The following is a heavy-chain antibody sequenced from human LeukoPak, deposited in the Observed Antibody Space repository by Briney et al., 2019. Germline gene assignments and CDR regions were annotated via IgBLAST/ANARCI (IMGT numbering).Heavy chain of an antibody. CDR1: GFTFSSYA. J-gene: IGHJ6*03. D-gene: IGHD2-2*01. V-gene: IGHV3-64*01. CDR3: ARDIMVVVPAAMLDYYYYYYMDV. Sequence: GGSLRLSCAASGFTFSSYAMHWVRQAPGKGLEYVSAISSNGGSTYYANSVKGGFTISRDNSKNTLYLQMGSLRAEDMAVYYCARDIMVVVPAAMLDYYYYYYMDVWGKGTTVTVSS. CDR2: ISSNGGST.